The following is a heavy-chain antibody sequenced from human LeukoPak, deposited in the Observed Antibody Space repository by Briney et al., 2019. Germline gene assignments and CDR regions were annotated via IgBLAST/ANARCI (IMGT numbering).Heavy chain of an antibody. V-gene: IGHV1-69*05. D-gene: IGHD5-18*01. CDR3: ASAVGYSYGMVRFDP. Sequence: SVKVSCKASGGTLSSYAISWVRQAPGQGLEWMGGIIPIFGTANYAQKFQGRVTITTDESTSTAYMELSSLRSEDTAVYYCASAVGYSYGMVRFDPWGQGTLVTVSS. CDR2: IIPIFGTA. CDR1: GGTLSSYA. J-gene: IGHJ5*02.